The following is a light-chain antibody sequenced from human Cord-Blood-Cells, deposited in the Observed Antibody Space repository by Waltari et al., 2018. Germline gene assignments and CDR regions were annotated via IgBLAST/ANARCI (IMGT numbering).Light chain of an antibody. CDR1: QSISSY. J-gene: IGKJ5*01. Sequence: DIQMTPSPSSLSASVGDRVTITCRASQSISSYLNWYQQKPGKAPKLLIYAASSLKSGVPSRFSGSGSGTDFTLTISSLQPEDFATYYCQQSYSTPITFGQGTRLEIK. CDR3: QQSYSTPIT. CDR2: AAS. V-gene: IGKV1-39*01.